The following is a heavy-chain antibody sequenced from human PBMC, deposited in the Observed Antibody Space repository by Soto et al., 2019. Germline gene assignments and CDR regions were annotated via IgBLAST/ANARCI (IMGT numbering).Heavy chain of an antibody. CDR1: GFSFSRYA. Sequence: QVQVVESGGGMVEPGRSLRLSCAASGFSFSRYAIHWVRQAPGKGLEWVAVISKDGSHKYYLESVKGRFTISRDNSKNILSLHMNSLAKEDTAVYYCARSRSGAVADSFDFCGQGTLVTVAS. V-gene: IGHV3-30*04. CDR2: ISKDGSHK. J-gene: IGHJ4*02. D-gene: IGHD3-10*01. CDR3: ARSRSGAVADSFDF.